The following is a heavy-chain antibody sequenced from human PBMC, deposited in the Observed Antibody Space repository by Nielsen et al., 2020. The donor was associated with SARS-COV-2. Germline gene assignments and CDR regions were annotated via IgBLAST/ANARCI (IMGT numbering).Heavy chain of an antibody. J-gene: IGHJ4*02. CDR2: IKQDGSEK. D-gene: IGHD6-19*01. CDR3: AREGWGWYA. V-gene: IGHV3-7*01. Sequence: GESLKISCAASGFTFSSYWMSWVRQAPGKGLEWVANIKQDGSEKYYVDSVKGRFTISRDNAKNSLYLQMNSLRAEDTAVYYCAREGWGWYAWGQGTLVTVSS. CDR1: GFTFSSYW.